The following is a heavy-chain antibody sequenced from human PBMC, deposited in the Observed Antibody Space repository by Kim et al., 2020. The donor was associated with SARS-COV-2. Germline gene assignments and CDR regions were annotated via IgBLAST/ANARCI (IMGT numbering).Heavy chain of an antibody. D-gene: IGHD4-17*01. CDR3: AREPYVDSGGYYYGMDV. J-gene: IGHJ6*02. Sequence: VKGRLTISRKQSKNTLYLQMNSQRAEDTAVYYCAREPYVDSGGYYYGMDVWGQGTTVTVSS. V-gene: IGHV3-53*01.